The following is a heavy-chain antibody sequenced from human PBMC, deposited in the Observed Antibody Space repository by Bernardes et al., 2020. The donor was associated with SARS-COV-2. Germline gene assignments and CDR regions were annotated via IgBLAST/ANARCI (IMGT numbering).Heavy chain of an antibody. CDR3: AREPIAARPGIWFDP. CDR1: GDTFTSYV. Sequence: SSVKVSCKASGDTFTSYVFSWVRQAPGQGLEWVGRIIHRFCSTNYAQNFQGRVKITADESSSTAYMELSSMRSEDTALYYCAREPIAARPGIWFDPWGQGTLVTVSS. J-gene: IGHJ5*02. CDR2: IIHRFCST. V-gene: IGHV1-69*13. D-gene: IGHD6-6*01.